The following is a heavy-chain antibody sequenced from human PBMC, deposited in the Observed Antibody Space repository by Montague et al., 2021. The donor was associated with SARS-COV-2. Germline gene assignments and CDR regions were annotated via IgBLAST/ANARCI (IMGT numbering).Heavy chain of an antibody. CDR1: GFTFSSYS. Sequence: SLRLSCAASGFTFSSYSMNWVRQAPGKGLQWLSTISANGRSTYYGDSVRGRFAVSRDNSRNTLYLQMSNLRVEDTAIYYCTKDDSSSEYGGDYWGQGTLVTVSS. CDR2: ISANGRST. V-gene: IGHV3-23*01. D-gene: IGHD4/OR15-4a*01. CDR3: TKDDSSSEYGGDY. J-gene: IGHJ4*02.